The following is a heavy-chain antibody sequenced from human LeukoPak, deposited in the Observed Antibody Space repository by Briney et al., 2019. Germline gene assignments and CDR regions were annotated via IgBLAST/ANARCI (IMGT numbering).Heavy chain of an antibody. V-gene: IGHV3-66*01. CDR2: IYSGGST. J-gene: IGHJ6*03. CDR3: ASPTGYSFMDV. D-gene: IGHD2-8*02. CDR1: GFTVSSNY. Sequence: GGSLRLSCAASGFTVSSNYMSWVRHAPGKGLEGVSVIYSGGSTYYADSVEGRFTISRDNSKNTLYLQMNSLRAEDTAVYYCASPTGYSFMDVWGQGTTVTVSS.